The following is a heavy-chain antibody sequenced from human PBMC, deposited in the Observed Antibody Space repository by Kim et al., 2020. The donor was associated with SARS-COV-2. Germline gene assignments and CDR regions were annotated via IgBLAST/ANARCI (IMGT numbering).Heavy chain of an antibody. V-gene: IGHV3-21*01. D-gene: IGHD3-10*01. CDR1: GLTFSRYS. CDR2: ITGTSSYL. J-gene: IGHJ6*03. Sequence: GGSLRLSCTASGLTFSRYSMNWVRQAPGKGLEWVSSITGTSSYLQYADSLKGRITISRDNGKNSLYLQFNSLRVEDTAVYYCARVAKGTNYYYMDAWGKG. CDR3: ARVAKGTNYYYMDA.